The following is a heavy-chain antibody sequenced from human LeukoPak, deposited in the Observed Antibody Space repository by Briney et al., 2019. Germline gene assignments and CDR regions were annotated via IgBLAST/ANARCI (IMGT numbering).Heavy chain of an antibody. J-gene: IGHJ5*02. Sequence: SETLSLTCTVSGGSISSSTYYWGWIRQPPGKGLEWIGSIYYSGSTLYNPSLTSRVTISVDTSKNQFSLRLNSVTAADTAVYYCARHGFDSSGYRWFDPWGQGTLVIVSS. V-gene: IGHV4-39*01. CDR3: ARHGFDSSGYRWFDP. D-gene: IGHD3-22*01. CDR1: GGSISSSTYY. CDR2: IYYSGST.